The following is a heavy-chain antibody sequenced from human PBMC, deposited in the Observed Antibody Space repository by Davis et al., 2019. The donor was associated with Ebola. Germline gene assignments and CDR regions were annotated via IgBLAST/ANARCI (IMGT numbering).Heavy chain of an antibody. V-gene: IGHV3-30-3*01. J-gene: IGHJ4*02. CDR3: ARTPGIAAAGKYYFDY. D-gene: IGHD6-13*01. CDR2: ISYDGSNK. Sequence: GGSLRLSCAASGFTFSVSAMHWVRQAPGKGLEWVAVISYDGSNKYYADSVKGRFTISRDNSKNTLYLQMNSLRAEDTAVYYCARTPGIAAAGKYYFDYWGQGTLVTVSS. CDR1: GFTFSVSA.